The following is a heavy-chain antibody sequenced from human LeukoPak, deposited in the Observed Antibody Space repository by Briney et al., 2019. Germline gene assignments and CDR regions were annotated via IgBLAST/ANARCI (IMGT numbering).Heavy chain of an antibody. D-gene: IGHD3-22*01. CDR1: GFTFSSYG. CDR2: ISYDGSNK. Sequence: GGSLRLSCAASGFTFSSYGMHWVRQAPGKGLEWVAVISYDGSNKYYADSVKGRFTISRDNSKNTLYLQMNSLRAEDTAVYYCARDVYYDSSGYTVWGQGTLVTVSS. CDR3: ARDVYYDSSGYTV. J-gene: IGHJ4*02. V-gene: IGHV3-30*03.